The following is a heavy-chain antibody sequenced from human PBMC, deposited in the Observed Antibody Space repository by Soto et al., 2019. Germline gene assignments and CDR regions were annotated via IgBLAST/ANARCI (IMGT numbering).Heavy chain of an antibody. J-gene: IGHJ4*02. CDR3: ATRSTSGIIAAAVNKDY. CDR1: GGSISSSNW. CDR2: IYHSGST. D-gene: IGHD6-13*01. Sequence: QVQLQESGPGLVKPSGTLSLTCAVSGGSISSSNWWRWVRQPPGKGLEWIGEIYHSGSTNYNPSLKSRVTISVDKSKNQFSLKLSSVTAADTAGYYCATRSTSGIIAAAVNKDYWGQGTLVTVSS. V-gene: IGHV4-4*02.